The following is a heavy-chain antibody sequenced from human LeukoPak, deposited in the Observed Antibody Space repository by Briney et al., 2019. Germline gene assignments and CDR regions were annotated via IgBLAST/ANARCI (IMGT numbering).Heavy chain of an antibody. D-gene: IGHD3-3*01. CDR3: ARDHNYDFWSGYDPDAFDI. CDR2: IYYSGST. V-gene: IGHV4-59*12. CDR1: GGSISSYY. Sequence: SETLSLTCTVSGGSISSYYWSWIRQPPGKGLEWIGSIYYSGSTYYNPSLKSRVTISVDTSKNQFSLKLSSVTAADTAVYYCARDHNYDFWSGYDPDAFDIWGQGTMVTVSS. J-gene: IGHJ3*02.